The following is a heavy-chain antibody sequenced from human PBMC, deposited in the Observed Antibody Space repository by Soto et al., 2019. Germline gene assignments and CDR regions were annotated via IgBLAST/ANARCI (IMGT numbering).Heavy chain of an antibody. V-gene: IGHV4-30-2*01. CDR3: ARGLGCYAVDS. CDR1: GGSISSGAYS. J-gene: IGHJ4*02. CDR2: IYHSRNT. Sequence: SETLSLTCAVSGGSISSGAYSWNWIRHPPGKGLEWIGYIYHSRNTYYNPSLKSRVTIILDKSKNQFSLSLSSVTAADTATYYCARGLGCYAVDSWGQEILVTVPS. D-gene: IGHD3-16*01.